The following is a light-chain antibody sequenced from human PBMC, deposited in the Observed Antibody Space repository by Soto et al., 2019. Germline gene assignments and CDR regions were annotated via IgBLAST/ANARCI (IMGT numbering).Light chain of an antibody. Sequence: QLVLTQPPSVSGAPGQRVTISCTGSSSSIGAGYDVHWYQQLPGTAPKVLIYGNSNRPSGVPDRFSGSKSGTSASLAITGLQAEDEADYYCQSYDSSLSAVVFGGGTKLTVL. CDR2: GNS. J-gene: IGLJ2*01. CDR3: QSYDSSLSAVV. V-gene: IGLV1-40*01. CDR1: SSSIGAGYD.